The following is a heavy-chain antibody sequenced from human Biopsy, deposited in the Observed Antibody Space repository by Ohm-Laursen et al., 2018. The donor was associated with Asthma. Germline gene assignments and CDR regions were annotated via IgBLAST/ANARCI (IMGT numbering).Heavy chain of an antibody. J-gene: IGHJ4*02. D-gene: IGHD1-7*01. V-gene: IGHV1-46*01. CDR2: INPSGGST. CDR3: ARRGITGTTLDY. Sequence: ATVKISCKASGYTFTGYYIHWVRQAPGQGLEWMGIINPSGGSTSYAQKFQGRVTMTRDTSTSTVYMELSSLRSEDTAVYYCARRGITGTTLDYWGQGTLVTVSS. CDR1: GYTFTGYY.